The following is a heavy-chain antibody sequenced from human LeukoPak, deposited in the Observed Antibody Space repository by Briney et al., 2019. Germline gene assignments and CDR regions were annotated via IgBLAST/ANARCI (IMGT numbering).Heavy chain of an antibody. CDR2: INGDGSIT. CDR3: ASDSPYYGMDV. V-gene: IGHV3-74*01. Sequence: QTGGSLRLSCAASGFPFSSYWMHWVRQAPGKGLLWVARINGDGSITAYADSVKGRFTIPRDNAENTLYLQMNSLRVEDTAVYHCASDSPYYGMDVWGQGTTVTVSS. J-gene: IGHJ6*02. CDR1: GFPFSSYW.